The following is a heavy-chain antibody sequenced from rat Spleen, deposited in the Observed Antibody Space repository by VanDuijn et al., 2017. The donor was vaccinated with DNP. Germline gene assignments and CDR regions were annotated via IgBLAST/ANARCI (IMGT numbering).Heavy chain of an antibody. CDR2: VWYDGDT. CDR1: GFSLTSYS. V-gene: IGHV2-63*01. Sequence: QVQLKESGPGLVQPSETLSLTCTVSGFSLTSYSVSWVRQPSGKRPEWMGRVWYDGDTALNSPPKSRLSISRDTSKNQVFLNMNSLQTDDTGTYYCIRDGGGNWFAHWGQGTLVTVST. J-gene: IGHJ3*01. CDR3: IRDGGGNWFAH.